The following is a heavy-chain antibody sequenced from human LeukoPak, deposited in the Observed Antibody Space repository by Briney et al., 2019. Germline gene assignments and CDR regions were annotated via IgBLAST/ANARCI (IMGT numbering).Heavy chain of an antibody. V-gene: IGHV3-48*03. J-gene: IGHJ4*02. CDR2: ISSSGSTI. CDR1: GFTFSSYE. D-gene: IGHD3-22*01. CDR3: ARGPAGNSYYDSSGYPDPYFDY. Sequence: PGGSLRLSCAASGFTFSSYEMNWVRQAPGKGLEWVSYISSSGSTIYYADSVKGRFTISRDNAKNSLYLQMNSLRAEDTAVYYCARGPAGNSYYDSSGYPDPYFDYWGQGTLVTVSS.